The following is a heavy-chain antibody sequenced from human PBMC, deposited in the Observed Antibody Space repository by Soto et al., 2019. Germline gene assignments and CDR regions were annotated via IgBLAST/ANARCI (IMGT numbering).Heavy chain of an antibody. J-gene: IGHJ4*02. Sequence: SETLSLTCTVSGGSISSYYWSWIRQPPGKGLEWIGYIYYSGSTNYNPSLKSRVTISVDTSKNQFSLKLSSVTAADTAVYYCARDGVGYYDILTGYTYFDYWGQGTLVTVSS. CDR1: GGSISSYY. CDR2: IYYSGST. CDR3: ARDGVGYYDILTGYTYFDY. D-gene: IGHD3-9*01. V-gene: IGHV4-59*01.